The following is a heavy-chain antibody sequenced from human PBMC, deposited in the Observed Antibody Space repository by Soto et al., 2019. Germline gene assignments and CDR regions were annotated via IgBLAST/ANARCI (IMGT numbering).Heavy chain of an antibody. CDR3: ARDAIAMVRGTNNWFDP. D-gene: IGHD3-10*01. CDR1: GFTFSNHA. CDR2: ISGNGIST. J-gene: IGHJ5*02. V-gene: IGHV3-23*01. Sequence: EVQLLESRGGLVQPGGSLRLSCAASGFTFSNHAMSWVRQAPGKGLEWVSVISGNGISTYYADSVRGRFTISRDNSKNTLYLQMNRLRADDTAVYYCARDAIAMVRGTNNWFDPWGQGTLVTVST.